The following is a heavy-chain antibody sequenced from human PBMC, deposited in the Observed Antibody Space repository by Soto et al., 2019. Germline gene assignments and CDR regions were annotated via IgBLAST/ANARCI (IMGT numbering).Heavy chain of an antibody. V-gene: IGHV2-5*01. D-gene: IGHD5-12*01. Sequence: QITLKESGPTLVKPTQTLTLTCTFSGFSLSTSGVGVGWIRQPPGKALEWLALIYWTADKRYSPSLKSRLTITKDTSKNQVTLTMTNMDPVDTATYYCAHRLSNLPWQAVDIWGQGTMVTVSS. CDR2: IYWTADK. CDR3: AHRLSNLPWQAVDI. CDR1: GFSLSTSGVG. J-gene: IGHJ3*02.